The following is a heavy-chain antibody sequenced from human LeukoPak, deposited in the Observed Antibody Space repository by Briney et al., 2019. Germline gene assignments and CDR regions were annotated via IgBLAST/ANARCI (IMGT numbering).Heavy chain of an antibody. D-gene: IGHD3-16*01. CDR3: ARGGDTGFWYFDY. J-gene: IGHJ4*02. V-gene: IGHV4-4*02. Sequence: PSETLSLTCAVSGGSISSSSWWSWVRQPPGKGLEWIGEIYQSGSTNYNPSLKSRVTISVDKSKNQFSLKLSSVTAADTAVYYCARGGDTGFWYFDYWGQGTLVTVSS. CDR1: GGSISSSSW. CDR2: IYQSGST.